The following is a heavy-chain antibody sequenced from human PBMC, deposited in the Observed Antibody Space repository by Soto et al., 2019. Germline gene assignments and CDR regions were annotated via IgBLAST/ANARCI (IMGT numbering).Heavy chain of an antibody. CDR1: GYTFTSYG. CDR2: ISAYNGNT. CDR3: ARVRSITIFGVVPENWFDP. J-gene: IGHJ5*02. V-gene: IGHV1-18*01. D-gene: IGHD3-3*01. Sequence: ASVKVSCKASGYTFTSYGISWVRQAPGQGLEWMGWISAYNGNTNYAQKLQGRVTMTTDTSTSTAYMELRSLRSDDTAVYYCARVRSITIFGVVPENWFDPWGQGTLVTVLL.